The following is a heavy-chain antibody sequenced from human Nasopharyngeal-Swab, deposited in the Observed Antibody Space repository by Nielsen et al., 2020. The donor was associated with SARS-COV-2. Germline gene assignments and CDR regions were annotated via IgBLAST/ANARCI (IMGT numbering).Heavy chain of an antibody. V-gene: IGHV3-23*01. CDR1: GFTFSSYA. D-gene: IGHD2-15*01. CDR2: ISGSGGST. Sequence: GGSLRLSCAASGFTFSSYAMSWVRQAPGKGLEWVSAISGSGGSTYYADSVKGRFTISRDNSKNTLYLQMNSLRAEGTAVYYCAKVADIVVVVAAPNFDYWGQGTLVTVSS. J-gene: IGHJ4*02. CDR3: AKVADIVVVVAAPNFDY.